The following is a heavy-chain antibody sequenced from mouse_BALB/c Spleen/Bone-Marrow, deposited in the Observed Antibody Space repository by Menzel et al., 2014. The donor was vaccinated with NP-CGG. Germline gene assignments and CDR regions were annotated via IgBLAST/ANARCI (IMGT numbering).Heavy chain of an antibody. Sequence: VKLQESGPELVRPGVSVKISCKGSGYTFTDYAMHWVKQSHAKSLEWIGVISTYSGNTNYNQKFKGKATMTVDKSSSTAYMELARLTSEDSAIYYCARGIYYDSPWFAYWGQGTLVTVSA. D-gene: IGHD2-4*01. CDR3: ARGIYYDSPWFAY. J-gene: IGHJ3*01. CDR2: ISTYSGNT. V-gene: IGHV1-67*01. CDR1: GYTFTDYA.